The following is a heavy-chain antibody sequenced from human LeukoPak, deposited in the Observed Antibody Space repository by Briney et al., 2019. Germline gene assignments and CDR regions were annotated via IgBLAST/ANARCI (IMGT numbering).Heavy chain of an antibody. V-gene: IGHV3-23*01. Sequence: GGSLRLSCAASGFTFSSYAMSWVRQAPGKGLEWVSAISGSGGSTYYADSVKGRFTISRDNSKNTLYLQMNSLRAEDTAVYYCAKVGGDMVATGWFDPWGQGTLVTVSS. CDR1: GFTFSSYA. CDR3: AKVGGDMVATGWFDP. J-gene: IGHJ5*02. D-gene: IGHD5-12*01. CDR2: ISGSGGST.